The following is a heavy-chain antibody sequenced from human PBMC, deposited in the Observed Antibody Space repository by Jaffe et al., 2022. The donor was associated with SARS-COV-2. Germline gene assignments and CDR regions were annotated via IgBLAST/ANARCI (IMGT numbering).Heavy chain of an antibody. CDR3: TRSTGRDGYNFEWGSQDY. V-gene: IGHV3-21*01. D-gene: IGHD5-12*01. CDR1: GFTLSGYS. Sequence: EVQLVESGGGLVKPGGSLRLSCAASGFTLSGYSMNWVRQAPGKGLEWVSSISSTSAYIYYAESLKGRLTISRDNAKNSLYLQMNSLRAEDTAVYYCTRSTGRDGYNFEWGSQDYWGQGTLVTVSS. J-gene: IGHJ4*02. CDR2: ISSTSAYI.